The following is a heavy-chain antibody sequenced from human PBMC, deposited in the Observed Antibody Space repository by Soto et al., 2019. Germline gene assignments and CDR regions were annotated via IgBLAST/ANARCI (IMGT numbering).Heavy chain of an antibody. J-gene: IGHJ4*02. V-gene: IGHV3-48*01. CDR1: GFTFSSYS. Sequence: PGGSLRLSCAASGFTFSSYSMNWVRQAPGKGLEWVSYISSSSSTIYYADSVKGRFTISRDNSKNTLYLQMNSLRPEDTAVYYCVKGEYYYDGSAYYPFDYWGQGRMVTVSS. CDR3: VKGEYYYDGSAYYPFDY. CDR2: ISSSSSTI. D-gene: IGHD3-22*01.